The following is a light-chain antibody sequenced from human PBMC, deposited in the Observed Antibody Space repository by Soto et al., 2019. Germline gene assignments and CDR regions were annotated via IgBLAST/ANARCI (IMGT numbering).Light chain of an antibody. CDR1: QNINRW. CDR3: LQYNVYPLT. CDR2: KAS. J-gene: IGKJ4*01. Sequence: DIQMTQSPSTLSASVGDRVTITCRASQNINRWLAWYQQRPGKAPNLLIHKASTLEAGVPSRFSGSASGTEFTLTICSLQPDDFAAYFCLQYNVYPLTFGGGTKVDIK. V-gene: IGKV1-5*03.